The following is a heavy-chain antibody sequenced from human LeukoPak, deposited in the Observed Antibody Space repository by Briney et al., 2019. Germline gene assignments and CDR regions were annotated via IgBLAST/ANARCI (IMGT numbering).Heavy chain of an antibody. D-gene: IGHD1-26*01. CDR1: GGSISSPNW. Sequence: PSETLSLTCAASGGSISSPNWWTWVRQPPGKGLEWIGEIYHSGRTNSNPSLESRVIMSVDKSKNQFSLKLTSVTAADTAVYYCARVGHNWFDPWGQGTLVTVSS. CDR2: IYHSGRT. CDR3: ARVGHNWFDP. J-gene: IGHJ5*02. V-gene: IGHV4-4*02.